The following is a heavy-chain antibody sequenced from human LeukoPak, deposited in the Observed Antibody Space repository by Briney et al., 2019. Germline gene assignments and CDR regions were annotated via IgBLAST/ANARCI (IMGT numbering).Heavy chain of an antibody. CDR1: GGSFSGYY. Sequence: PSETLSLTCAVYGGSFSGYYWSWIRQPPGKGLEWIGEINHSGSTNYNPSLKSRVTISVDTSKNQFSLKLSSVTAADTAVYYCARGSRHVVVVAAINTPFDYWGQGTLVTVSS. D-gene: IGHD2-15*01. J-gene: IGHJ4*02. CDR2: INHSGST. V-gene: IGHV4-34*01. CDR3: ARGSRHVVVVAAINTPFDY.